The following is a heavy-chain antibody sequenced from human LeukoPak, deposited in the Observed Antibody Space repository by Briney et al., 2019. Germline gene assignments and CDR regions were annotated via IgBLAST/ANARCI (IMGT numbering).Heavy chain of an antibody. D-gene: IGHD1/OR15-1a*01. CDR1: EYTFNAYY. V-gene: IGHV1-2*02. Sequence: GASVKVSCKASEYTFNAYYIHWARQAPGQGLESMGWINPNSGGTNYAQRFQGRVTMTRDTSISTAYMELSGLRSDDTAVYYCARVGDGTKYYLDVWGTGTTVTVSS. CDR3: ARVGDGTKYYLDV. CDR2: INPNSGGT. J-gene: IGHJ6*03.